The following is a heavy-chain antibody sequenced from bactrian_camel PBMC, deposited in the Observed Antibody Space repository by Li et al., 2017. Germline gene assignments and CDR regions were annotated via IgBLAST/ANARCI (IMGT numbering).Heavy chain of an antibody. CDR2: MNSGGGTS. CDR3: ATSINTRTDFAY. V-gene: IGHV3S40*01. Sequence: VQLVESGGGLVQPGGSLRLSCVASGFTLSTHDMTWVRQAPGKGPEWVSSMNSGGGTSYYADSVKGRFTISRDNAKNTVYLQMNSLKSEDTALYYCATSINTRTDFAYWGQGTQVTVS. CDR1: GFTLSTHD. J-gene: IGHJ6*01.